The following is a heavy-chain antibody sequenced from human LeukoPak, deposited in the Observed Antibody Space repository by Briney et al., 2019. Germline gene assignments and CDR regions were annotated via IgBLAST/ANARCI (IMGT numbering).Heavy chain of an antibody. CDR1: GGTFGTYA. Sequence: SVKVSCKASGGTFGTYAISWVRQAPGQGLEWMGGIIPIFGTANYAQKFQGRVTITTDESTSTAYMELSSLRSEDTAVYYCARVSGGYSGYGYFDYWGQGTLVTVSS. CDR3: ARVSGGYSGYGYFDY. J-gene: IGHJ4*02. V-gene: IGHV1-69*05. CDR2: IIPIFGTA. D-gene: IGHD5-12*01.